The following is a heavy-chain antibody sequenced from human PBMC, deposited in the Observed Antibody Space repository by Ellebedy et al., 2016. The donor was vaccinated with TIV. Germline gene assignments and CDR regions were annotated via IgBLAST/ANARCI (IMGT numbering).Heavy chain of an antibody. D-gene: IGHD6-6*01. Sequence: GESLKISCAASGFTFSSYAMHWVRQAPGKGLEWVAVISYDGSNKYYADSVKGRFTISRDNAKNSLYLQMNSLGDEDTAVYYCAERSSSEGHWGQGTLVTVSS. CDR2: ISYDGSNK. J-gene: IGHJ4*02. CDR3: AERSSSEGH. CDR1: GFTFSSYA. V-gene: IGHV3-30*04.